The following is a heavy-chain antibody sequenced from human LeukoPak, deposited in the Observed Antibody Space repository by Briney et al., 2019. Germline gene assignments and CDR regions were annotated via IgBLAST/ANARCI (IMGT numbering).Heavy chain of an antibody. D-gene: IGHD5-24*01. V-gene: IGHV4-59*08. Sequence: SETLSLTCTVSGGSISSYYWSWIRQPPGKGLEWIGYIYYSGSTNYNPSLKSRVTISVDSSKNQFSLKLSSVTAADTAVYYCARCRDGYEDTFDYWGQGTLVTVSS. CDR1: GGSISSYY. CDR2: IYYSGST. J-gene: IGHJ4*02. CDR3: ARCRDGYEDTFDY.